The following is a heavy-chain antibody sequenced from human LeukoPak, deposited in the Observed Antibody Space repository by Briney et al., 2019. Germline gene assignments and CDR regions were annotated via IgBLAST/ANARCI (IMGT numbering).Heavy chain of an antibody. J-gene: IGHJ4*02. Sequence: ASVKVSCKASGYTFTGCYMHWVRQAPGQGLEWMGWINPNSGGTNYAQKFQGRVTMTRDTSISTAYMELSRLRSDDTAVYYCARDQMRDGYPTGQWGQGTLVTVSS. CDR1: GYTFTGCY. CDR2: INPNSGGT. CDR3: ARDQMRDGYPTGQ. D-gene: IGHD5-24*01. V-gene: IGHV1-2*02.